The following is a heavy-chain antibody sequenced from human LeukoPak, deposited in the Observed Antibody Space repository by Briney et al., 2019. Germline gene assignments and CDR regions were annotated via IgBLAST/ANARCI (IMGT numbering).Heavy chain of an antibody. CDR1: GYTLTSYY. J-gene: IGHJ5*02. CDR2: INPSGGST. D-gene: IGHD3-22*01. Sequence: ASVKVSCKASGYTLTSYYMHWVRQAPGQGLEWMGIINPSGGSTSYAQKFQGRVTMTRDTSTSTVYMELSSLRSEDTAVYYCARRMYYYDSSGYYFWFDPWGQGTLVTVSS. CDR3: ARRMYYYDSSGYYFWFDP. V-gene: IGHV1-46*03.